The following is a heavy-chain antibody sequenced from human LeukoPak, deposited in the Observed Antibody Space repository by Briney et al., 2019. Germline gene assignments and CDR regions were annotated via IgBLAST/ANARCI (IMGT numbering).Heavy chain of an antibody. V-gene: IGHV3-23*01. CDR1: GFTFSSYA. Sequence: SGGSLRLSCAASGFTFSSYAMSWVRQAPGKGLEWVSAISGSGGSTYYADSVKGRFTISRDNSKNTLYLQMNSLRAEDTAVYYCATVLRYSDAFDIWGQGTMVTVSS. CDR3: ATVLRYSDAFDI. J-gene: IGHJ3*02. D-gene: IGHD3-9*01. CDR2: ISGSGGST.